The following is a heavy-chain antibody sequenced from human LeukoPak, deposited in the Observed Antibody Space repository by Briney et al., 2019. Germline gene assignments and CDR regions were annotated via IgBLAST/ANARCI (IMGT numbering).Heavy chain of an antibody. J-gene: IGHJ4*02. CDR3: ASAVSFDY. CDR2: ISYDGSNK. Sequence: GGSLRLSCVASGFTFSSYGMHWVRQAPGKGLEWVAVISYDGSNKYYADSVKGRFTISRDNSKNTLYLQMNSLRAEDTAVYYCASAVSFDYWGQGTLVTVSS. CDR1: GFTFSSYG. D-gene: IGHD6-19*01. V-gene: IGHV3-30*03.